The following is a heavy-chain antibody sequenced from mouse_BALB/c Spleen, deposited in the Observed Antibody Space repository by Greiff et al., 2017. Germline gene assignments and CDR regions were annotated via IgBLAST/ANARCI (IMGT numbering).Heavy chain of an antibody. D-gene: IGHD3-1*01. J-gene: IGHJ2*01. V-gene: IGHV14-3*02. CDR1: GFNIKDTY. Sequence: VHVKQSGAELVKPGASVKLSCTASGFNIKDTYMHWVKQRPEQGLEWIGRIDPANGNTKYDPKFQGKATITADTSSNTAYLQLSSLTSEDTAVYYCARGSGFDYWGQGTTLTVSS. CDR2: IDPANGNT. CDR3: ARGSGFDY.